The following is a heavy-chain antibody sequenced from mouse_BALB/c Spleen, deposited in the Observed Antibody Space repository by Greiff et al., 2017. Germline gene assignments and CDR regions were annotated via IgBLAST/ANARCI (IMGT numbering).Heavy chain of an antibody. Sequence: EVQLVESGGGLVQPGGSLRLSCATSGFTFTDYYMSWVRQPPGKALEWLGFISNKANGYTTEYSASVKGRFTISRDNSQSILYLQMNTLSAEDSATYYGASVYDYDEDHAMDYWGQGTSVTVSS. D-gene: IGHD2-4*01. CDR1: GFTFTDYY. CDR3: ASVYDYDEDHAMDY. J-gene: IGHJ4*01. V-gene: IGHV7-3*02. CDR2: ISNKANGYTT.